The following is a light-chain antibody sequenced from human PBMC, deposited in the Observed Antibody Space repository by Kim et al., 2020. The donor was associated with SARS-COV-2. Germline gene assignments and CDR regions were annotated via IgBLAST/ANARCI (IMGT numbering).Light chain of an antibody. CDR3: QQGYQTPRT. CDR1: QSITTY. J-gene: IGKJ1*01. Sequence: ASVGDSISITCHARQSITTYLKWYQQKVGKAPKLLIYAASNLQGWVPSRFSGSGSGTDFTLTIRSLQPEDFATYYCQQGYQTPRTFGQGTKVDIK. V-gene: IGKV1-39*01. CDR2: AAS.